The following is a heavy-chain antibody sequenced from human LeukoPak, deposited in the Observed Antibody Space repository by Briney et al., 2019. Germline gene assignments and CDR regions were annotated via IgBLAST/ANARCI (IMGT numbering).Heavy chain of an antibody. CDR2: IYSGVTM. CDR1: GLTVSNSH. CDR3: ARLYSYGFSY. Sequence: PGGSLRLSCAASGLTVSNSHMSWVRQAPVTGLEWASVIYSGVTMYYADSVKGRFTISRDNSKNTLHLQTNRLRSHATAVYFCARLYSYGFSYWGQGTLCTVSS. D-gene: IGHD5-18*01. J-gene: IGHJ4*02. V-gene: IGHV3-53*01.